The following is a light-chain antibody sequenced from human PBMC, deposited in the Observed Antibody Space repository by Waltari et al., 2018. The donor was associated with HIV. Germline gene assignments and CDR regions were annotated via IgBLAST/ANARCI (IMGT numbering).Light chain of an antibody. J-gene: IGLJ3*02. V-gene: IGLV3-25*03. CDR3: QSADSSGTWV. Sequence: SYELTQPPSLSVSPGQSATITCSVDGLPQQYAYWYQQKPGQDPVLVTYKDSERPSGIPERFSGSSSGTTVTLTISGVEAEDEADYYCQSADSSGTWVFGGGTKLTVL. CDR1: GLPQQY. CDR2: KDS.